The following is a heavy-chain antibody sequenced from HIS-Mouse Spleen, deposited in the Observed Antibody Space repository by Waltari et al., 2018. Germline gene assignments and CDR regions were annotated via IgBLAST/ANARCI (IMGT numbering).Heavy chain of an antibody. D-gene: IGHD6-13*01. CDR1: GGSILLSSYY. CDR3: AREIPYSSSWYDWYFDL. CDR2: IYYSGRA. Sequence: QLQLQQSGPGLVKPSETLSLTRPVSGGSILLSSYYCGWIRQPPGKGLEWIVSIYYSGRAYYNPSLKSGVTISVDTSKNQFSLKLSSVTAADTAVYYCAREIPYSSSWYDWYFDLWGRGTLVTVSS. J-gene: IGHJ2*01. V-gene: IGHV4-39*07.